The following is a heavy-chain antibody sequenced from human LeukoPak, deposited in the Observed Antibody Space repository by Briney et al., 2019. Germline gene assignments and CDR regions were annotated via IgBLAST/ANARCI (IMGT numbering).Heavy chain of an antibody. D-gene: IGHD2-2*01. CDR2: INPNSGGT. Sequence: ASVKVSCKASGYTFTGYYMHWVRQAPGQGLEWMGWINPNSGGTNYAQKFQGRVTMTRDTSISTAYMELSRPRSDDTAVYYCARARGIVVPSPFDYWGQGTLVTVSS. CDR3: ARARGIVVPSPFDY. J-gene: IGHJ4*02. V-gene: IGHV1-2*02. CDR1: GYTFTGYY.